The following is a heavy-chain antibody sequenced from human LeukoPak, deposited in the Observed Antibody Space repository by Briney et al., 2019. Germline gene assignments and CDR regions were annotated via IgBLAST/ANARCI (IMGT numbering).Heavy chain of an antibody. Sequence: SETLSLTCTVSGGSINTRHYFWAWIRQPPGKGLEWIGYIYYSGSTNYNPSLESRVTISVDTSKNQFSLKLSSVTAADTAVYYCFLGLATGGVVFDYWGQGTLVTVSS. CDR2: IYYSGST. V-gene: IGHV4-61*01. CDR1: GGSINTRHYF. D-gene: IGHD2-15*01. J-gene: IGHJ4*02. CDR3: FLGLATGGVVFDY.